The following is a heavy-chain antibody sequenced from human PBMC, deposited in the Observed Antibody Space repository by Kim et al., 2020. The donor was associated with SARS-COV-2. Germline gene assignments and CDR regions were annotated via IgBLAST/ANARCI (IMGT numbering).Heavy chain of an antibody. Sequence: VGSGNTNYAQKFQERVTITRDMSTSTAYMELSSLRSEDTAVYYCAASFDYWGQGTLVTVSS. CDR2: VGSGNT. V-gene: IGHV1-58*01. J-gene: IGHJ4*02. CDR3: AASFDY.